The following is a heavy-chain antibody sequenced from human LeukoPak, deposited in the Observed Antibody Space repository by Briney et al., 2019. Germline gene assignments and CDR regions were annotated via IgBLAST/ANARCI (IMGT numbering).Heavy chain of an antibody. CDR2: INPNSGGT. V-gene: IGHV1-2*02. CDR3: ARADRLDGGPYLIGP. D-gene: IGHD2-21*01. J-gene: IGHJ5*02. CDR1: GYSFTDYY. Sequence: RASVKVSCKTSGYSFTDYYMHWVRQAPGQGLEWMGWINPNSGGTSSAQKFQGRATMTRDTSITTVYMEVSWLTSDDTAIYYCARADRLDGGPYLIGPWGQGTLVTVSS.